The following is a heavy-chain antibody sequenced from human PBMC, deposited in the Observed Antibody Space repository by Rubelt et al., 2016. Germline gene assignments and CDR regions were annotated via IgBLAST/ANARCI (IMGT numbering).Heavy chain of an antibody. CDR1: GGSFSGYY. J-gene: IGHJ6*02. V-gene: IGHV4-34*01. CDR2: ITHSGST. Sequence: QVQLQQWGAGLLKPSETLSLTCAVYGGSFSGYYWSWIRQPPGKGLEWIGAITHSGSTNYNPSLKGGGTSVVDRDRNQVSWKRSSGTSGETAVYYCGERGARGRVTKEKAYGMDVWGQGTTVTVSS. CDR3: GERGARGRVTKEKAYGMDV. D-gene: IGHD3-16*01.